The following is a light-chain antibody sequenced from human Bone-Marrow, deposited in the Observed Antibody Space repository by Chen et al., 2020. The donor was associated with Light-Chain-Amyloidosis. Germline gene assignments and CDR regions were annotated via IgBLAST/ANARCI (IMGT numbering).Light chain of an antibody. J-gene: IGLJ3*02. CDR3: AAWDDSLTGPV. V-gene: IGLV1-47*01. CDR2: VSD. Sequence: QSILIQPPSASGTAGQWVTMSCSGTSSNFGKNTVYWYQQFPGIAPKLLIYVSDQRSSGVPDRFSASKAGISAALAINGLRSEDEADYYCAAWDDSLTGPVFGGGTKLTVL. CDR1: SSNFGKNT.